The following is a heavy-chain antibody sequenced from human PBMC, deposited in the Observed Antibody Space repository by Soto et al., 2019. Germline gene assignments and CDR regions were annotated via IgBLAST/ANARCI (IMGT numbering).Heavy chain of an antibody. D-gene: IGHD4-17*01. CDR1: GFTFSNYW. CDR3: ARDIDYGDTLSRNY. J-gene: IGHJ4*02. Sequence: PGGSLRLSCVVSGFTFSNYWMHWVRQAPGMGLVWVSRISSDGSSTSYADSVKGRFTISRDNAKNTLYLQMNSLRAEDTAVYYCARDIDYGDTLSRNYWGQGTLVTVSS. CDR2: ISSDGSST. V-gene: IGHV3-74*01.